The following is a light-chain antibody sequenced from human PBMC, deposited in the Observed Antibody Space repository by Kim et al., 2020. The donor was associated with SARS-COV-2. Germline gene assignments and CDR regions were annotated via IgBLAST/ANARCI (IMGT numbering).Light chain of an antibody. Sequence: ELTQPPSASGTPGQRVTISCSGSSSNIGSKTVNWYQQLPGTAPKLLIYSNNQRPSGVPDRFSGSKSGTSASLAISGLQSEDEADYYCGAWDVSLNGYVFGTGTKVTVL. CDR3: GAWDVSLNGYV. V-gene: IGLV1-44*01. CDR1: SSNIGSKT. J-gene: IGLJ1*01. CDR2: SNN.